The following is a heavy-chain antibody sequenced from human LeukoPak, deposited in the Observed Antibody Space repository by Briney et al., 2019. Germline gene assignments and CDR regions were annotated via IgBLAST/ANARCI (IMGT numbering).Heavy chain of an antibody. CDR1: GITFTGNW. D-gene: IGHD4/OR15-4a*01. J-gene: IGHJ4*02. CDR3: SPIGAGY. CDR2: IRSDGSST. Sequence: GGSLRLSCVASGITFTGNWHWVRQAPGKGLVWVSLIRSDGSSTSYADSVKGRFTISRDSAKNTLYLQMNSLRVEDTAVYYCSPIGAGYGGQGTLVTVSS. V-gene: IGHV3-74*01.